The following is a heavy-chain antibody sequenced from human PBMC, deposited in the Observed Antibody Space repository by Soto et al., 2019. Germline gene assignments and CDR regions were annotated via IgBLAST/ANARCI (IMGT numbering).Heavy chain of an antibody. CDR3: AKGPWGVVSGGTPHLLH. J-gene: IGHJ1*01. CDR2: IYSGGST. V-gene: IGHV3-53*01. CDR1: GFTVSSSY. Sequence: PGGSLRLSCAASGFTVSSSYMSWVRQAPGKGLEWVSVIYSGGSTYYADSVKGRFTISRDNSKNTLFLQMNSLRAEDTALYFCAKGPWGVVSGGTPHLLHWGQGTLVTVSS. D-gene: IGHD2-21*01.